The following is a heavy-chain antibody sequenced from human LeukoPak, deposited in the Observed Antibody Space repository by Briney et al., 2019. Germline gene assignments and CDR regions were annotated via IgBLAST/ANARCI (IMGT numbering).Heavy chain of an antibody. Sequence: ASVKVSCKASGGTFSSYAISWVRQAPGQGLEWMGGIIPIFGTANYAQKFQGRVTITADESTSTAYMELSSLRSEDTAVYYCARDLIAMRGFCSYWGQGTLVTVSS. CDR2: IIPIFGTA. CDR3: ARDLIAMRGFCSY. CDR1: GGTFSSYA. V-gene: IGHV1-69*13. J-gene: IGHJ4*02. D-gene: IGHD5-18*01.